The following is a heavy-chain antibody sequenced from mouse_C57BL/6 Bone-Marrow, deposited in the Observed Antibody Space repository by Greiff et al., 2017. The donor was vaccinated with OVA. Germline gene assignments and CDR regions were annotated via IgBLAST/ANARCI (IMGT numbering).Heavy chain of an antibody. CDR2: ISSGSSTI. CDR1: GFTFSDYG. V-gene: IGHV5-17*01. D-gene: IGHD2-5*01. J-gene: IGHJ3*01. Sequence: EVQLVESGGGLVKPGGSLKISCEASGFTFSDYGMHWVRQAPEKGLEWVAYISSGSSTIYYADKVKGRFTISRDNAKNTLFLHMTSLRSDDTAMYYCSMESNYAFAYWGQGTLVTVSA. CDR3: SMESNYAFAY.